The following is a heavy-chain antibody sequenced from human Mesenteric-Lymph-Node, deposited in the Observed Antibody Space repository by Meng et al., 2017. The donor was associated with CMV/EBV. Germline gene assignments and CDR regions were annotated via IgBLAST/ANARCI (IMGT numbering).Heavy chain of an antibody. D-gene: IGHD3-3*01. Sequence: SGGSISSSNWWSWVRQPPGKGLEWIGEIYRSGSTNYNPSLKSRVTISVDKSKNQFSLKLSSVTAADTAVYYCARDGSGADFWSGYYNYWGQGTLVTVSS. CDR1: GGSISSSNW. CDR3: ARDGSGADFWSGYYNY. V-gene: IGHV4-4*02. J-gene: IGHJ4*02. CDR2: IYRSGST.